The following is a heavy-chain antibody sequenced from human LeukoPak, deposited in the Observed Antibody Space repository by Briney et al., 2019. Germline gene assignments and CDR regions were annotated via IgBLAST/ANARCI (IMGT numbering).Heavy chain of an antibody. CDR2: INPSGGST. J-gene: IGHJ4*02. Sequence: ASVKVSCKASGYTFNSYYMHWVRQAPGQGLEWMGIINPSGGSTSYAQKFQGRGTMTRDMSTSTVYMELSSLRSEDTAVYYGARSYEILTGSPRYWGQGTLVTVSS. D-gene: IGHD3-9*01. V-gene: IGHV1-46*02. CDR3: ARSYEILTGSPRY. CDR1: GYTFNSYY.